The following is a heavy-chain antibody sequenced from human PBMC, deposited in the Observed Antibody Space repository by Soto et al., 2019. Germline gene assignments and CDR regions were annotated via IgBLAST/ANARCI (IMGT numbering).Heavy chain of an antibody. CDR1: GGSFSGYY. CDR2: INHSGST. J-gene: IGHJ6*02. Sequence: SETLSLTCAVYGGSFSGYYWSWIRQPPEKGLEWIGEINHSGSTNYNPSLKSRVTISVDTSKNQFSLKLSSVTAADTAVYYCASLRTTVTTRGVYYYYGMDVWGQGTTVTVSS. CDR3: ASLRTTVTTRGVYYYYGMDV. D-gene: IGHD4-17*01. V-gene: IGHV4-34*01.